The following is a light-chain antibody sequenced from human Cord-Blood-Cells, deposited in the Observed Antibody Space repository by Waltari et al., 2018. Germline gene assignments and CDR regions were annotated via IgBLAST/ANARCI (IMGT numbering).Light chain of an antibody. CDR1: SSDVGGHNY. Sequence: QSALTQPASVSGSPGQSITIPCTGTSSDVGGHNYVSWYQQHPGKAPKPMIYEVSNRPSGVSNRFSGSKSGNTASLTISGLQAEDEADYYCSSYTSSSTLVVFGGGTKLTVL. CDR3: SSYTSSSTLVV. J-gene: IGLJ2*01. CDR2: EVS. V-gene: IGLV2-14*01.